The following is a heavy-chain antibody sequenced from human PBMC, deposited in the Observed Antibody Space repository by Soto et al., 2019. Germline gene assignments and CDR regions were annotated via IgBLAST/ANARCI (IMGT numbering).Heavy chain of an antibody. D-gene: IGHD3-10*01. CDR3: ANLPLYGSGFDC. CDR2: ISWNGDAT. CDR1: VFTFDDYA. J-gene: IGHJ4*02. Sequence: EVQLVESGGGLVQPGRSLRLSCAASVFTFDDYAIHWVRQAPGKGLEWVSGISWNGDATGYADSVQGRFIISRDNAKNSLYLQMNSLRNEDTAIYYCANLPLYGSGFDCWGQGTLVTVSS. V-gene: IGHV3-9*01.